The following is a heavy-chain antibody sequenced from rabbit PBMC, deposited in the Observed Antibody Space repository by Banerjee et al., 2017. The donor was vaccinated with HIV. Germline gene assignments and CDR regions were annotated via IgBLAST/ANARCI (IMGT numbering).Heavy chain of an antibody. CDR1: GFSFNNKYV. J-gene: IGHJ4*01. CDR3: ARNFYFDL. V-gene: IGHV1S43*01. CDR2: IYNNSGST. Sequence: QSLEESGGDLVKPGASLTLTCTASGFSFNNKYVMCWVRQAPGKGLELIACIYNNSGSTWYASWVNGRFTISRTTSLNTVDLKMTSLTAADTATYFCARNFYFDLWGPGTLVTVS.